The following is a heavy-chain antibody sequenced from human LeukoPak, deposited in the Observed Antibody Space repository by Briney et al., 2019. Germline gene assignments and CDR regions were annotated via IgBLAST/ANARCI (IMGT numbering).Heavy chain of an antibody. CDR3: ARTLFYDSSGYFGY. D-gene: IGHD3-22*01. Sequence: PGGSLRLSCAASGFTFSTYSLNWVRQAPGKGLEWVPSISSSSSYIYYADSVKGRFTISRDNAKNSLYLQMNSLRAEDTAVYYCARTLFYDSSGYFGYWGQGTLVTVSS. CDR1: GFTFSTYS. J-gene: IGHJ4*02. V-gene: IGHV3-21*01. CDR2: ISSSSSYI.